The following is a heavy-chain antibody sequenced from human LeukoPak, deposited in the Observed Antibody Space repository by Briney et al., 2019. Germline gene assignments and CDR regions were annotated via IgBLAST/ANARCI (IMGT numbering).Heavy chain of an antibody. CDR2: IIPILGIA. CDR3: AREMGSGWYVFDY. J-gene: IGHJ4*02. CDR1: GGTFSSYA. D-gene: IGHD6-19*01. V-gene: IGHV1-69*04. Sequence: ASVKVSCKASGGTFSSYAISWVRQASGQGLEWMGRIIPILGIANYAQKFQGRVTITADKSTSTAYMELSSLRSEDTAVYYCAREMGSGWYVFDYWGQGTLVTVSS.